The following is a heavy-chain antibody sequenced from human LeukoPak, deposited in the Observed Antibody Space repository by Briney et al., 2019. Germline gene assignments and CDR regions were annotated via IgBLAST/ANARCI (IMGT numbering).Heavy chain of an antibody. CDR2: IYTSGST. CDR3: ARDSVVEDYTNWFDP. D-gene: IGHD4-11*01. J-gene: IGHJ5*02. V-gene: IGHV4-4*07. CDR1: GGSISSYY. Sequence: SETLSLTCTASGGSISSYYWSWIRQPAGKGLEWIGRIYTSGSTNYNPSLKSRVTMSVDTSKNQFSLKLSSVTAADTAVYYCARDSVVEDYTNWFDPWGQGTLVTVSS.